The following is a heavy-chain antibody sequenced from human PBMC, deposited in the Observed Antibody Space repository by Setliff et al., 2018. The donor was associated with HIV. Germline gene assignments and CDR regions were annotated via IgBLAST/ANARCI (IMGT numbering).Heavy chain of an antibody. D-gene: IGHD1-26*01. J-gene: IGHJ4*02. CDR2: IFWDDDK. CDR3: ARDSGNYAFDY. Sequence: SGPTLVNPTQTLTLTCTFSGFSLTTSGVHVGWIRQPPGKALEWLALIFWDDDKRYSPSLKSRLTITKDTFKKQVILTVANVDPADTATYYCARDSGNYAFDYWGLGTLVTVSS. CDR1: GFSLTTSGVH. V-gene: IGHV2-5*02.